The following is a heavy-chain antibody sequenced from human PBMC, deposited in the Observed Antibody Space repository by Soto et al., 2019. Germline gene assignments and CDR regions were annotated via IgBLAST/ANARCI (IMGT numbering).Heavy chain of an antibody. D-gene: IGHD2-2*01. V-gene: IGHV1-8*01. J-gene: IGHJ4*02. CDR2: MNPNSGNT. CDR1: GYTFTSYD. CDR3: ARATCSSTSCYADFDY. Sequence: GASVKVSCKASGYTFTSYDINWVRPATGQGLEWMGWMNPNSGNTGYAQKFQGRVTMTRNTSISTAYMELSSLRSEDTAVYYCARATCSSTSCYADFDYWGQGTLVTVSS.